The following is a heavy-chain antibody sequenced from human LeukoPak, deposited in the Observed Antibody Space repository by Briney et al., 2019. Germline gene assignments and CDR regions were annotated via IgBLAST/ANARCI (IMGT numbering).Heavy chain of an antibody. V-gene: IGHV3-23*01. Sequence: GGSLRLSCAASGFTFSSYAMSWVRQAPGQGLKWVSAISGSGGSTYYADSVKGRFTISRDNSKNTLYLQMNSLRAEDTAVYYCAKEPIPMGSFFDQLGGPLGYWGQGTLVTVSS. CDR3: AKEPIPMGSFFDQLGGPLGY. D-gene: IGHD2-2*01. CDR1: GFTFSSYA. J-gene: IGHJ4*02. CDR2: ISGSGGST.